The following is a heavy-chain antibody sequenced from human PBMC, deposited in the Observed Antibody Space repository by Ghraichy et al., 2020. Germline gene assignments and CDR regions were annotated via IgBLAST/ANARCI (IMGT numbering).Heavy chain of an antibody. CDR3: ARFRERGYSFLYYFDY. V-gene: IGHV3-21*01. J-gene: IGHJ4*02. CDR2: ISSSSSYI. CDR1: GFTFSSYS. D-gene: IGHD5-18*01. Sequence: GESLNISCAASGFTFSSYSMNWVRQAPGKGLEWVSSISSSSSYIYYADSVKGRFTISRDNAKNSLYLQMNSLRAEDTAVYYCARFRERGYSFLYYFDYWGQGTLVTVSS.